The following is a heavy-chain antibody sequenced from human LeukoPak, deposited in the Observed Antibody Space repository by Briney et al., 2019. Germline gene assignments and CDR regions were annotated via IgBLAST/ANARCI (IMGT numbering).Heavy chain of an antibody. J-gene: IGHJ4*02. CDR1: GFTFSSYW. V-gene: IGHV3-7*01. CDR2: IKQDGSEK. D-gene: IGHD5-12*01. CDR3: ARDRDNIVAYGGLDY. Sequence: PGGSLRLSCAASGFTFSSYWMNWVRQAPGKGLEWVANIKQDGSEKYYVDSVKGRFTISRDNAKNSLYLQMNSLRAEDTAVYYCARDRDNIVAYGGLDYWGQGTLVTVSS.